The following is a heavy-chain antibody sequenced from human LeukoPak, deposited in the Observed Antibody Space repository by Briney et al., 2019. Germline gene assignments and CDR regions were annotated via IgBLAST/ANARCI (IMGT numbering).Heavy chain of an antibody. CDR2: INHSGST. V-gene: IGHV4-34*01. D-gene: IGHD5-24*01. Sequence: SETLSLTCAVYGGSFSGYYWSWIRQPPGKGLEWIGEINHSGSTNYNPPLKSRVTISVDTSKNQFSLKLSSVTAADTAVYYCARGPKRWLQPPLLDYWGQGTLVTVSS. CDR1: GGSFSGYY. J-gene: IGHJ4*02. CDR3: ARGPKRWLQPPLLDY.